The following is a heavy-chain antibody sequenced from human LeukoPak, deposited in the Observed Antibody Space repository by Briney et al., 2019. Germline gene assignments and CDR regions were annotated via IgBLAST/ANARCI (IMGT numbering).Heavy chain of an antibody. CDR2: IYTSGST. D-gene: IGHD3-22*01. V-gene: IGHV4-61*02. CDR1: GGSLRSGSYY. J-gene: IGHJ4*02. CDR3: ARGHYYDSDFDY. Sequence: SQTLSLTCTVPGGSLRSGSYYWSWIRQPAGKGLEWIGRIYTSGSTNYNPSLKSRVTISVDTSKNQFSLKLSSVTAADTAVYYCARGHYYDSDFDYWGQGTLVTVSS.